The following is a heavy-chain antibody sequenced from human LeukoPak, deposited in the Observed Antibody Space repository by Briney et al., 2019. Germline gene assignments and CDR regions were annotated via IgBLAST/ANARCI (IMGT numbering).Heavy chain of an antibody. CDR3: VRTTRGYGSDSSAEYFHH. V-gene: IGHV3-64D*06. D-gene: IGHD3-10*01. Sequence: GGSLRLSCSASGFTFSSYVMHWVRQAPGKGLEHVSAISSNGGSTYNADSVKGRFTISRDDSKNPLYLQRSSLRAEYTAVYYCVRTTRGYGSDSSAEYFHHWGQGTLVTVSS. CDR2: ISSNGGST. CDR1: GFTFSSYV. J-gene: IGHJ1*01.